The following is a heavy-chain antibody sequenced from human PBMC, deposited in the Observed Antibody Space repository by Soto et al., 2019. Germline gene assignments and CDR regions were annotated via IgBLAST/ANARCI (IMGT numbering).Heavy chain of an antibody. D-gene: IGHD6-13*01. J-gene: IGHJ6*02. CDR2: ISSSSSYI. CDR3: ARGRYSSSWYGALGAYYYYGMDV. Sequence: GGSLRLSCAASGFTFSSYSMNWVRQAPGKGLEWVSSISSSSSYIYYADSVKGRFTISRDNAKNSLYLQMNSLRAEDTAVYYCARGRYSSSWYGALGAYYYYGMDVWGQGPTVTVSS. V-gene: IGHV3-21*01. CDR1: GFTFSSYS.